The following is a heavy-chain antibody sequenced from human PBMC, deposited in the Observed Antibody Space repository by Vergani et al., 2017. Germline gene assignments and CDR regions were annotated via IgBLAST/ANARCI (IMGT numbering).Heavy chain of an antibody. CDR3: ARHLRGYSYGVFDY. V-gene: IGHV4-59*02. CDR1: VASVNSYY. J-gene: IGHJ4*02. Sequence: QVKLQESGPGLVKPSETLSLTCTVSVASVNSYYWSWIRQPPGKGLEWMGYVSFRGDTLYDPSVKGRMTISLNTSSNQFSLYLTSVTAADTAVYYCARHLRGYSYGVFDYWGQGREVTVSS. CDR2: VSFRGDT. D-gene: IGHD5-18*01.